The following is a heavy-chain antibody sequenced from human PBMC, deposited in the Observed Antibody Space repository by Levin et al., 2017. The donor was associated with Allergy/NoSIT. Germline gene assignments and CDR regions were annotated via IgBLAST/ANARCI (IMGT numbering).Heavy chain of an antibody. D-gene: IGHD3-22*01. J-gene: IGHJ4*02. CDR2: ISSSGSTI. V-gene: IGHV3-11*01. CDR3: ARPSVSGYYSAFDY. Sequence: GGSLRLSCAASGFTFSDYYMSWIRQAPGKGLEWVSYISSSGSTIYYADSVKGRFTISRDNAKNSLYLQMNSLRAEDTAVYYCARPSVSGYYSAFDYWGQGTLVTVSS. CDR1: GFTFSDYY.